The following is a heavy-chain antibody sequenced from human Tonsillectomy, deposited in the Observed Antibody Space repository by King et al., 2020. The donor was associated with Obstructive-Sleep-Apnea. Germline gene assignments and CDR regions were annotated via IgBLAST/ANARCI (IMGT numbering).Heavy chain of an antibody. J-gene: IGHJ4*02. CDR1: GGPISSYF. CDR3: ATHELELRPFDY. Sequence: VQLQESGPGLVKPSETLSLTCNVSGGPISSYFWSWIRQPPGKGLEWIGDISYRVTNKYKPILKNRVTISVETSKNQFSLKLSSVTAADTAVYSCATHELELRPFDYWGQGALVTVSS. CDR2: ISYRVTN. D-gene: IGHD1-7*01. V-gene: IGHV4-59*08.